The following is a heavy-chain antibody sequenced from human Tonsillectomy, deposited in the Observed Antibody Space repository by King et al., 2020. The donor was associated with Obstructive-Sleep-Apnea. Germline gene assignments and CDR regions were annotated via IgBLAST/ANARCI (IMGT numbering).Heavy chain of an antibody. CDR3: ARGDEYGDDAFDI. Sequence: QVQLQQWGAGLLKPSETLSLTCAVYGGSFSGYYWTWIRQPPGKGLEWIGEINHSGSTNYNPSLKSRLTISVDTSKNQFSLKLSWVTAADTAVYYCARGDEYGDDAFDIWGQGTMVTVSS. D-gene: IGHD4-17*01. V-gene: IGHV4-34*01. CDR2: INHSGST. J-gene: IGHJ3*02. CDR1: GGSFSGYY.